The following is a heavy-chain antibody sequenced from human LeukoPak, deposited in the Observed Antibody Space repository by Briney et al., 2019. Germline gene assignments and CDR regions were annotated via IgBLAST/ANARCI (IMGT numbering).Heavy chain of an antibody. CDR1: GFTFSRHG. CDR2: ISWNSGNL. D-gene: IGHD5-12*01. Sequence: GGSLRLSCVASGFTFSRHGMNWVRQAPGKGLEWVSGISWNSGNLGYADSVKGRFTISRDNAKNSLYLQMDSLRAEDKALYYCAKYSLAGYSGGVIDYWGQGTLVIVSS. V-gene: IGHV3-9*01. CDR3: AKYSLAGYSGGVIDY. J-gene: IGHJ4*02.